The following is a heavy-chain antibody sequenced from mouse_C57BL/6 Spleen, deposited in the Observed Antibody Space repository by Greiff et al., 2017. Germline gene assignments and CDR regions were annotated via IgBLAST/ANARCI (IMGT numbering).Heavy chain of an antibody. V-gene: IGHV1-64*01. CDR3: AREGWLLRSFAD. J-gene: IGHJ3*01. CDR1: GYTFTSYW. D-gene: IGHD2-3*01. Sequence: QVQLQQPGAELVKPGASVKLSCKASGYTFTSYWMHWVKQRPGQGLEWIGMIHPNSGSTNYNEKFKSKATLTVDKSSSTAYMQLSSLTSEDSAVXYCAREGWLLRSFADWGQGTLVTVSA. CDR2: IHPNSGST.